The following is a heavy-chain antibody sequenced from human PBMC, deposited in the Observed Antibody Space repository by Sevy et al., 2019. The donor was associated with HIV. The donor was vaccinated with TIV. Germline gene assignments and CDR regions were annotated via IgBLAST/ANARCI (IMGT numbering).Heavy chain of an antibody. V-gene: IGHV5-51*01. D-gene: IGHD3-10*01. Sequence: GESLKISCKGSGYDFTPYWIGWVRQMPGQGLEGMGIIYPGNSDTGYSPSFQGQVTISVDKSINTAFLQWSSLRASDTAIYYCARQGDLDYFDYWGQGTLVTVSS. CDR3: ARQGDLDYFDY. CDR2: IYPGNSDT. J-gene: IGHJ4*02. CDR1: GYDFTPYW.